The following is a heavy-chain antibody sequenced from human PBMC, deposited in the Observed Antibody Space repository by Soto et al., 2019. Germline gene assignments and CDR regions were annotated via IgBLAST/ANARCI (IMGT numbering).Heavy chain of an antibody. Sequence: GASVKVSCKASGYTFTSYGISWVRQAPGQGLEWMGWISAYNGNTNYAQKLQGRVTMTTDTSTSTAYMELRSLRSDDTAVYYCARGYYGSGSYAKDYYHYGMDVWGQGTTVTVSS. D-gene: IGHD3-10*01. CDR1: GYTFTSYG. CDR3: ARGYYGSGSYAKDYYHYGMDV. CDR2: ISAYNGNT. J-gene: IGHJ6*02. V-gene: IGHV1-18*01.